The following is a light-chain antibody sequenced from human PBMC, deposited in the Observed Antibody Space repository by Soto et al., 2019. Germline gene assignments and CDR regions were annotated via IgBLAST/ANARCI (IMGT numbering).Light chain of an antibody. CDR2: EAT. CDR1: RDDVGRYNL. CDR3: QSYDRSLSSPI. Sequence: QSALTQPASVSGSPGQSITISCIGTRDDVGRYNLVSWYQHHPGKAPKVVIYEATKRPSGVSGRFSGSKSGTSASLAITGLQADDEADYYCQSYDRSLSSPIFGGGTKLTVL. V-gene: IGLV2-14*02. J-gene: IGLJ2*01.